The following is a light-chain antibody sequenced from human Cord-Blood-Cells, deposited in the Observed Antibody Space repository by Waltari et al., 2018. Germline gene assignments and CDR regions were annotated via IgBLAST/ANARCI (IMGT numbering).Light chain of an antibody. CDR1: SSNIGSNY. CDR3: AALDDSLSGWV. V-gene: IGLV1-47*01. Sequence: QSVLTQPPSASGTPGQRVTISCSGSSSNIGSNYVYWYQQLPGTAPKLLIYRNNRRPSGVPDRFSGSKSGTSASLAISGLRSEDEADYYCAALDDSLSGWVFGGGTKLTVL. J-gene: IGLJ3*02. CDR2: RNN.